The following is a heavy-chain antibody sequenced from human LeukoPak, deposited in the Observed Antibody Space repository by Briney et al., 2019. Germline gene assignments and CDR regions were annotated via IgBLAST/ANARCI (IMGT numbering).Heavy chain of an antibody. V-gene: IGHV4-34*01. CDR2: INHSGST. D-gene: IGHD6-19*01. J-gene: IGHJ1*01. CDR1: GGSFSGYY. Sequence: SETLSLTCAVYGGSFSGYYWSWIRQPPGKGLEWIGEINHSGSTNYNPSLKSRVTISVDTSKNQFSLKLSSVTAADTAVYYCARGNWFTRRPHSSGWYDRGYFQHWGQGTLVTVSS. CDR3: ARGNWFTRRPHSSGWYDRGYFQH.